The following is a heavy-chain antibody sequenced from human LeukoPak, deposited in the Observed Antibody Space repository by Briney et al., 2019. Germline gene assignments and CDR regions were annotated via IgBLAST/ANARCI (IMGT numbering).Heavy chain of an antibody. D-gene: IGHD2-2*01. J-gene: IGHJ1*01. CDR3: AKDPNYCSSTSCYPEYLQH. V-gene: IGHV3-23*01. CDR1: GFTFSSYA. CDR2: ISGSGDST. Sequence: GGSLRLSCAASGFTFSSYAMSWVRQAPGKGLEWVSAISGSGDSTYYADSVKGRFTVSRDNSKNTLYLQMNSLRAEDTAVYYCAKDPNYCSSTSCYPEYLQHWGQGTLVTVSS.